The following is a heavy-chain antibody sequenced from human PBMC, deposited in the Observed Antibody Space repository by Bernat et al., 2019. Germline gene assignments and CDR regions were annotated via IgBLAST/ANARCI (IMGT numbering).Heavy chain of an antibody. V-gene: IGHV3-23*04. J-gene: IGHJ4*02. D-gene: IGHD5-12*01. CDR1: GLTFNRHA. Sequence: EVQLVESGGGLVQPGGSLRLSCVASGLTFNRHAMTWVRQAPGKGLEWVSTIGASGGVTYYADSVKGRFTISRDNSKNTVSLQMNSLRAEDTAIYYCAKGRTGVSESGGYVFDCWGQGTLVTVSS. CDR3: AKGRTGVSESGGYVFDC. CDR2: IGASGGVT.